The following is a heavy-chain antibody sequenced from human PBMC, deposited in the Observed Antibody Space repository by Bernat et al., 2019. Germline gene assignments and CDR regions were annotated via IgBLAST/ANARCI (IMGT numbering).Heavy chain of an antibody. CDR3: TTGADYDYMLWYMDV. J-gene: IGHJ6*03. CDR2: IKSKTDGGTT. CDR1: GFTFSNAW. Sequence: EVQLVESGGGLVKPGGSLRLSCAASGFTFSNAWMSWVRQAPGKGLEWIGRIKSKTDGGTTDYAAPVKGRFTISRDDSKYTLYLQMNSLKTEDTAVYYCTTGADYDYMLWYMDVWGKGTTVTVSS. D-gene: IGHD3-16*01. V-gene: IGHV3-15*01.